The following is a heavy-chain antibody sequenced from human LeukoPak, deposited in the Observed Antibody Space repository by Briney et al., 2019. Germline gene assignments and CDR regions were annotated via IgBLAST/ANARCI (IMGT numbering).Heavy chain of an antibody. J-gene: IGHJ6*02. V-gene: IGHV4-59*08. CDR3: ARHSGEYYYYYGMDV. D-gene: IGHD1-26*01. CDR1: GDSISSAY. CDR2: MYYSGST. Sequence: PSEALCLTCTVSGDSISSAYWSWIRQSPGKGLEWVGYMYYSGSTNYNPSLKSRVTISVDTSKSHFPLKLTCVTAADTAVYYCARHSGEYYYYYGMDVWGQGTTVTVSS.